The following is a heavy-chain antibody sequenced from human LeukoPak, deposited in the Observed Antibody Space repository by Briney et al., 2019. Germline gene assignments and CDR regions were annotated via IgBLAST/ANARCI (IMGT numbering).Heavy chain of an antibody. Sequence: NASETLSLTCTVSGGSISSYYWSWIRQPAGKGLEWFGRIYTSGSTNYNPSLKSRVTMSVDTSKNQFSLKLSSVTAADTAVYYCARGGIRYCSGGSCYSSYYFDYWGQGTLVTVSS. CDR3: ARGGIRYCSGGSCYSSYYFDY. D-gene: IGHD2-15*01. J-gene: IGHJ4*02. CDR1: GGSISSYY. CDR2: IYTSGST. V-gene: IGHV4-4*07.